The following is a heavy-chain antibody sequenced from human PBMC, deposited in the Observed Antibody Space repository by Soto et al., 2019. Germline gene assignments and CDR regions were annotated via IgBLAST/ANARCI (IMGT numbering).Heavy chain of an antibody. J-gene: IGHJ6*02. D-gene: IGHD3-3*01. CDR1: GFTFSSFC. CDR2: IWYDGSKK. CDR3: ARDASYYSLWRGYYPSRDGMDV. Sequence: QVQVVESGGGVVQPGRSLRLSCAASGFTFSSFCMHWVRQAPGKGLEWVSLIWYDGSKKSYGDSVKGRFTISRDNSSNTVYLPMNSLRADDTAVYYCARDASYYSLWRGYYPSRDGMDVWGQGTRVNVSS. V-gene: IGHV3-33*01.